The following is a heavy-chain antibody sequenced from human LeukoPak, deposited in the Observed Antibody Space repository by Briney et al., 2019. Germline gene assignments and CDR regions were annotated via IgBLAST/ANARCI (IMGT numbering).Heavy chain of an antibody. V-gene: IGHV4-31*02. CDR2: IYYSGST. CDR3: ARDRELAY. CDR1: GDSISRGGYY. J-gene: IGHJ4*02. D-gene: IGHD1-1*01. Sequence: SQTLSLTCGVLGDSISRGGYYWSWIRQHPGKGLEWIGYIYYSGSTSYNPSVKSRDTISVDTSKNQFSLKLSSVTAADTAVYYCARDRELAYWGQGTLVTVSS.